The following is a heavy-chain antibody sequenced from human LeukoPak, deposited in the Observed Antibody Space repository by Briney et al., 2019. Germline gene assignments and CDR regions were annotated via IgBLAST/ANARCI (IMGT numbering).Heavy chain of an antibody. CDR3: ARDRGAQLLWFGESTNYYFDY. V-gene: IGHV1-69*13. Sequence: ASVKVSCKASGGIFSSYAISWVRQAPGQGLEWMGGIIPIFGTANYAQKFQGRVTITADESTSTAYMDLGSLRSEDTAVYYCARDRGAQLLWFGESTNYYFDYWGQGTLVTVSS. J-gene: IGHJ4*02. D-gene: IGHD3-10*01. CDR1: GGIFSSYA. CDR2: IIPIFGTA.